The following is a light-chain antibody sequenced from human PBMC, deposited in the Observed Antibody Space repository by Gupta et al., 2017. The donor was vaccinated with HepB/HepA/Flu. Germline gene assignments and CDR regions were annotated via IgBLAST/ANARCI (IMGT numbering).Light chain of an antibody. CDR2: YAF. CDR3: LQGRHGLT. V-gene: IGKV3-11*01. J-gene: IGKJ4*01. CDR1: QSVSSF. Sequence: ELVLTQSPATLSLSPWERATLSCRSSQSVSSFLAWYQQKPGQAPMLLIYYAFNRATGIPDRFSGSGSGTDFTLTISSLEAEDFAVYYCLQGRHGLTFGGGTKVEIK.